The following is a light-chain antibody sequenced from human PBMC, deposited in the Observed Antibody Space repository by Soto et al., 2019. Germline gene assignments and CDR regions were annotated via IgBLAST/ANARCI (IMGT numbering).Light chain of an antibody. V-gene: IGLV2-14*01. J-gene: IGLJ1*01. Sequence: QSALTQPASVSGSPGQSITISCTGTSSDVGGYNYVSWYQQHPGKAPKLMIYDVTNRPSGVSNRFSGSKSGNTASLTISGLQVEDEADYYCSSYTSSRTPYVFGTGTQLTVL. CDR1: SSDVGGYNY. CDR2: DVT. CDR3: SSYTSSRTPYV.